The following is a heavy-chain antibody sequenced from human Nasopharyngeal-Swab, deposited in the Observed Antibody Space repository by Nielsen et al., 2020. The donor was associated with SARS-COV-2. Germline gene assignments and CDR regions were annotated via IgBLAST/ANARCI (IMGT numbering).Heavy chain of an antibody. CDR2: MNPNSGNT. CDR3: ARAGKIQLWFNSLYYFDY. D-gene: IGHD5-18*01. V-gene: IGHV1-8*01. Sequence: WVRQAPGQGLEWMGWMNPNSGNTGYAQKFQGRVTMTRNTSISTAYMELSSLRSEDTAVYYCARAGKIQLWFNSLYYFDYWGQGTLVTSPQ. J-gene: IGHJ4*02.